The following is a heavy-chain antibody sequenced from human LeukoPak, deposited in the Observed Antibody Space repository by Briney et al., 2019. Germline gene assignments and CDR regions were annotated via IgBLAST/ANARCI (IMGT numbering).Heavy chain of an antibody. CDR2: INGDGSTT. CDR3: ARDLAYGGDY. J-gene: IGHJ4*02. Sequence: GGSLRLSCAASGFTFRSDWMHWVRQPPGKGPEWISRINGDGSTTTYADSVKGRFTISRDNAKNTLYLQMSSLRAEDTAVYYCARDLAYGGDYWGQGTLVTVSS. CDR1: GFTFRSDW. V-gene: IGHV3-74*01. D-gene: IGHD4-17*01.